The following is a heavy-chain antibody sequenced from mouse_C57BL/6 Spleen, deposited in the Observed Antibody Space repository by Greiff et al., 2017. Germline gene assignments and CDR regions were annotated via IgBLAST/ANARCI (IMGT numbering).Heavy chain of an antibody. CDR2: ISYDGSN. CDR1: GYSITSGYY. J-gene: IGHJ4*01. Sequence: EVQRVESGPGLVKPSQSLSLTCSVTGYSITSGYYWNWIRQFPGNKLEWMGYISYDGSNNYNPSLKNRISITRDTSKNQFFLKLNSVTTEDTATYYCASEVYYAMDYWGQGTSVTVSS. V-gene: IGHV3-6*01. CDR3: ASEVYYAMDY.